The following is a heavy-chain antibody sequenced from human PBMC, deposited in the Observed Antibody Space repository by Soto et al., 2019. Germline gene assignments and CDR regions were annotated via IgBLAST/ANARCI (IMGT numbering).Heavy chain of an antibody. CDR1: GFTFSSYS. D-gene: IGHD4-17*01. Sequence: PGGSLRLSCAASGFTFSSYSMNWVRQAPGKGLEWVSYISSSSSTIYYADSVKGRFTISRDNAKNSLYLQMNSLRAEDTAVYYCATSYGDYVSYWGQGTLVTVSS. J-gene: IGHJ4*02. CDR3: ATSYGDYVSY. V-gene: IGHV3-48*01. CDR2: ISSSSSTI.